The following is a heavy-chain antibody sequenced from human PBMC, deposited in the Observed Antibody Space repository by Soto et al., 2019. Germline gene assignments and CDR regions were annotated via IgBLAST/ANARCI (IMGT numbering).Heavy chain of an antibody. CDR1: GFTFSSYS. Sequence: GGSLRLSCAASGFTFSSYSMNWVRQAPGKGLEWVSYISSSSSTIYYADSVKGRFTISRDNAKNSLYLQMNSLRDEDTAVYYCAVGLREIDLVVIAAREPGYWGQGTLVTVSS. CDR3: AVGLREIDLVVIAAREPGY. D-gene: IGHD6-6*01. J-gene: IGHJ4*02. CDR2: ISSSSSTI. V-gene: IGHV3-48*02.